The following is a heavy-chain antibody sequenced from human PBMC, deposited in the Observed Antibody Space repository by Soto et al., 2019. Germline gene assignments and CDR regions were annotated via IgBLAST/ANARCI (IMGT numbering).Heavy chain of an antibody. J-gene: IGHJ4*02. CDR3: AKQYILYSSSWTPYFDY. CDR2: IGGSGGST. CDR1: GFTFSSYA. Sequence: PGGSLRLSCAASGFTFSSYAMSWVRQAPGKGLEWVSAIGGSGGSTYYADSVRGRFTISRDNSKNTLYLQMNSLRAEDTAVYYCAKQYILYSSSWTPYFDYWGQGTLVTVSS. D-gene: IGHD6-6*01. V-gene: IGHV3-23*01.